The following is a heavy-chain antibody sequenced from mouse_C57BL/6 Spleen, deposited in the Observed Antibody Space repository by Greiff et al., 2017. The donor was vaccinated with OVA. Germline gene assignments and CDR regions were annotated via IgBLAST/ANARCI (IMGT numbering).Heavy chain of an antibody. J-gene: IGHJ4*01. Sequence: QVQLQQPGAELVRPGSSVKLSCKASGYTFTSYWMHWVKQRPIQGLEWIGNIDPSDSETHYNQKFKDKATLTVDKSSSTAYMQLSSLTSEDSAVDYCARGETAQATYAMDYWGQGTSVTVSS. CDR3: ARGETAQATYAMDY. CDR1: GYTFTSYW. CDR2: IDPSDSET. V-gene: IGHV1-52*01. D-gene: IGHD3-2*02.